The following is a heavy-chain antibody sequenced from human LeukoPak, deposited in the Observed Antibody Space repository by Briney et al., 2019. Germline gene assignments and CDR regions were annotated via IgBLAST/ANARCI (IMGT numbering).Heavy chain of an antibody. CDR3: ARTATPYSSGWYGLS. D-gene: IGHD6-19*01. V-gene: IGHV5-51*01. CDR2: IYPGGSDT. J-gene: IGHJ5*02. CDR1: GYSFTSYW. Sequence: GESLKISCKGSGYSFTSYWIGWVRQMPGKGLEWMGIIYPGGSDTRYSPSFQGQVTISADKSISTAYLQWSSLKASDTAMYYCARTATPYSSGWYGLSWGQGTLVTVSS.